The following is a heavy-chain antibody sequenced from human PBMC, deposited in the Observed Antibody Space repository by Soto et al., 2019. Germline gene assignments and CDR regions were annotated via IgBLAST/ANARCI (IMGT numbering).Heavy chain of an antibody. CDR3: ASSALYGMDV. V-gene: IGHV4-59*01. J-gene: IGHJ6*02. Sequence: SETLSLTCTVSGGSISSYYWSWIRQPPGKGLGWIGYIYYSGSTNYNPSLKSRVTISVXXXXXXFXLXMGXXTAADTAVYYCASSALYGMDVWGQGTTVTVS. CDR1: GGSISSYY. CDR2: IYYSGST.